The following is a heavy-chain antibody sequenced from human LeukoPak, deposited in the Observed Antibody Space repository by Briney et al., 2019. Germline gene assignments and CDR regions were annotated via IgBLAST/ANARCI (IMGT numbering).Heavy chain of an antibody. CDR3: ARGSAGYCSGGSCYFSYYYYYYMDV. CDR2: IYYSGST. J-gene: IGHJ6*03. CDR1: GGSISSYY. Sequence: SETLSLTCTVSGGSISSYYWSWIRQPPGKGLEWIGYIYYSGSTNYNPSLKSRVTISVDTSKNQFSLKLSSVTAADTAVYYCARGSAGYCSGGSCYFSYYYYYYMDVWGKGTTVTVSS. V-gene: IGHV4-59*12. D-gene: IGHD2-15*01.